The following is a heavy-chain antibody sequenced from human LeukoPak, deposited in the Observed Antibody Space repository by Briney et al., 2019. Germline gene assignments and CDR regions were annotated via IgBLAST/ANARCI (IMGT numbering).Heavy chain of an antibody. CDR3: ARDSSGEYSGYATFDY. V-gene: IGHV4-34*01. D-gene: IGHD5-12*01. Sequence: PSETLSLTCAVYGGSFSGYYWSWIRQPPGKGLEWIGEINHSGSTNYNPSLKSRVTISVDTSKNQFSLKLSSVTAADTAVYYCARDSSGEYSGYATFDYWGQGTLVTVSS. CDR1: GGSFSGYY. CDR2: INHSGST. J-gene: IGHJ4*02.